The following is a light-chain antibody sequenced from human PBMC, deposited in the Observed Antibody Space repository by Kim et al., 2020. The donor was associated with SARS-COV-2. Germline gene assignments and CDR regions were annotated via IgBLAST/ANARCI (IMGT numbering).Light chain of an antibody. CDR3: QQCNNWPPIT. Sequence: EIVMTQSPATLSVSPGERATLSCRASQSVSSNLAWYQQKPGQAPRLLIYGASNRATGIPARFSGSGSGTEFTLTISSLQSEDFAVYYCQQCNNWPPITFGGGTPVDIK. V-gene: IGKV3-15*01. CDR1: QSVSSN. J-gene: IGKJ4*01. CDR2: GAS.